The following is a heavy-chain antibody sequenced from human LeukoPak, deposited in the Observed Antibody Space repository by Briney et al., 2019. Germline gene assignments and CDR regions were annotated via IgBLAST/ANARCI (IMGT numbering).Heavy chain of an antibody. D-gene: IGHD6-19*01. CDR2: MNHSGSA. J-gene: IGHJ5*02. CDR1: GGSFSGYY. Sequence: SETLSLTCAVYGGSFSGYYWTWIRQRPGKGLERIGEMNHSGSANYNPSLKSRVTISVDTSKNQCSLRLSSVTAADTAVYYCARLRGATVAHNWLDPWGQGTLVTVSP. V-gene: IGHV4-34*01. CDR3: ARLRGATVAHNWLDP.